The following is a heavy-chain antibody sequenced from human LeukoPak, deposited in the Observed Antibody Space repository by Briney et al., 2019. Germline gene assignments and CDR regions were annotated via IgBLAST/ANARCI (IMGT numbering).Heavy chain of an antibody. V-gene: IGHV4-4*07. CDR1: GGSISGYY. CDR3: ARGALYMYYFDY. J-gene: IGHJ4*02. Sequence: PSETLSLTCTVSGGSISGYYWSWIRQPAGKGLEWIGRIYTSGSTNYHPSLKSRVTMSVDTSKKQFSLKLSSVTAADTAVYYCARGALYMYYFDYWGQGTLVTVSS. D-gene: IGHD3-10*01. CDR2: IYTSGST.